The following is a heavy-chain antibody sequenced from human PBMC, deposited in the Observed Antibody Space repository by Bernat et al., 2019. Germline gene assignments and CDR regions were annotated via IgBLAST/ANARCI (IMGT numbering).Heavy chain of an antibody. J-gene: IGHJ6*03. CDR1: GFAFSTYG. CDR2: ISPTTSHI. Sequence: EEQLVESGGGLVKPGESLRVSCAASGFAFSTYGMNWVRQAPGKGLEWLSYISPTTSHIYYADSVRGRFTNSRDNPKNSLYLQMNSLTAEDSAVYYCVRDGLVYARSSYMDVWGKVTTVTVSS. D-gene: IGHD2-8*01. CDR3: VRDGLVYARSSYMDV. V-gene: IGHV3-21*02.